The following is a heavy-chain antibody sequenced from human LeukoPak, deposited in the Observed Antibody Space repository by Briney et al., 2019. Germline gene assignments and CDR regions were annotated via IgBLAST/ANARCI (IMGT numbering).Heavy chain of an antibody. Sequence: SETLSLTCGVSGGSITSTNYWTWVRQPPGKGLEWIGEVNLQGSTNYNPSLMGRVAISVDMSENHISLQLTSVTAADTAVYYCARGFRYFQHWGQGTLVTVSS. V-gene: IGHV4-4*02. J-gene: IGHJ1*01. CDR3: ARGFRYFQH. CDR1: GGSITSTNY. CDR2: VNLQGST.